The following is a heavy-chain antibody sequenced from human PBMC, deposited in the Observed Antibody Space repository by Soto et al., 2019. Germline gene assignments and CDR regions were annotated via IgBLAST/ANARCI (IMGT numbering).Heavy chain of an antibody. CDR1: GGYVSSGSYY. D-gene: IGHD3-16*01. Sequence: SETLSLTCAVSGGYVSSGSYYWTWIRQPPGKRLEWIGYVYFTGGTNYSPSLKSRITISRDTSRNQFSLELSSVTAADTAVYYCARLPRSHYVHLDSWGQGALVTVSS. V-gene: IGHV4-61*01. CDR3: ARLPRSHYVHLDS. J-gene: IGHJ4*02. CDR2: VYFTGGT.